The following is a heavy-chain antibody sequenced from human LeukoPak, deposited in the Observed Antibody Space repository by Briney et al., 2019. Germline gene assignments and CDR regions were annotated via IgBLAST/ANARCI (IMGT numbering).Heavy chain of an antibody. CDR2: IKPDGIDK. V-gene: IGHV3-7*01. CDR1: GFTFRSHW. D-gene: IGHD5-24*01. CDR3: ATISAQTFDI. J-gene: IGHJ3*02. Sequence: GGSLRLSCVGSGFTFRSHWVNWVRQSPGKGLEWVANIKPDGIDKYYVDSARGRFTVSRDNAKNLAFLQMNSLRAEDTAIYYCATISAQTFDIWGQGTLVSVSS.